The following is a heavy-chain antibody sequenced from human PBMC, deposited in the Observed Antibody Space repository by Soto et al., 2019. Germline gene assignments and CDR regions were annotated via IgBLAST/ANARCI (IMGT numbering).Heavy chain of an antibody. V-gene: IGHV2-5*02. CDR2: IYWDDSK. Sequence: QITLKESGPTLVRPTQTLTLTCAFSGFSLSTSGVGVGWIRQPPGKALEWLAVIYWDDSKHYSPSLRSRLTITKDTSKNQVVLTMTNMDSMDTGTYYCAHKGPEDWPLDYWGQGTLFTVSS. CDR1: GFSLSTSGVG. J-gene: IGHJ4*02. CDR3: AHKGPEDWPLDY. D-gene: IGHD3-9*01.